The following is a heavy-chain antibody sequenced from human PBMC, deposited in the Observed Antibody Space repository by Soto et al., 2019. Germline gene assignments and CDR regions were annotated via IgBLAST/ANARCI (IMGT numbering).Heavy chain of an antibody. D-gene: IGHD6-19*01. CDR1: GGTFSSYA. V-gene: IGHV1-69*13. J-gene: IGHJ6*02. Sequence: VASVKVSCKASGGTFSSYAISWVRQAPGQGLEWMGGIIPIFGTANYAQKFQGRVTITADESTSTAYMELSSLRSEDTAVYYCARERIAVAGMYGMDVWGQGTTVTVSS. CDR2: IIPIFGTA. CDR3: ARERIAVAGMYGMDV.